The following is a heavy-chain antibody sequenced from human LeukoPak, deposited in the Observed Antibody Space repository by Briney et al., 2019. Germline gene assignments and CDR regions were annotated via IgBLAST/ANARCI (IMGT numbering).Heavy chain of an antibody. D-gene: IGHD3-22*01. CDR2: IYHSGST. CDR1: GGSFSGYY. J-gene: IGHJ3*02. V-gene: IGHV4-34*01. Sequence: SETLSLTCAVYGGSFSGYYWSWIRQPPGKGLEWIGEIYHSGSTNYNPSLKSRVTISVDKSKNQFSLKLSSVTAADTAVYYCARAAGRYFDTRGAFDIWGQGTMVTVSS. CDR3: ARAAGRYFDTRGAFDI.